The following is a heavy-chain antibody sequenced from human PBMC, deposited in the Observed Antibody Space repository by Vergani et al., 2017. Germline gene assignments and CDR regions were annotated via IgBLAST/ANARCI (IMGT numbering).Heavy chain of an antibody. J-gene: IGHJ6*02. CDR2: ISSSSSTI. D-gene: IGHD2-2*01. V-gene: IGHV3-48*01. CDR1: GFTFSSYS. CDR3: ARYQSRLSETYGMDV. Sequence: VQLVESGGGVVQPGRSLRLSCAASGFTFSSYSMNWVRQAPGKGLEWVSYISSSSSTIYYADSVKGRFTISRDNAKNSLYLQMNSLRAEDTAVYYCARYQSRLSETYGMDVWGQGTTVTVSS.